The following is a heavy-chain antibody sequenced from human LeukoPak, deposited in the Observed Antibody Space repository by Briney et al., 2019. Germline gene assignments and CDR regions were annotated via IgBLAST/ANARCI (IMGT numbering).Heavy chain of an antibody. J-gene: IGHJ5*02. CDR1: GFTFSSYS. CDR3: ARGPPLFDP. Sequence: GGSLRLSCAASGFTFSSYSMNWVRQAPGKGLERVSYIDLSGSTLYYVDSVKGRFTISRDNSKNSLYLQMNSLRAEDTAVYYCARGPPLFDPWGQGTLVAVSS. V-gene: IGHV3-48*04. CDR2: IDLSGSTL.